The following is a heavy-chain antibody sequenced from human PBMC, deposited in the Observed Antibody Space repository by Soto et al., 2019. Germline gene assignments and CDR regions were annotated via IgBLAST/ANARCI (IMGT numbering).Heavy chain of an antibody. CDR1: GYTFTSYD. V-gene: IGHV1-8*01. CDR3: ARWPDGYYYYGMDV. J-gene: IGHJ6*02. Sequence: SVKVSCKASGYTFTSYDINWVRQATGQGLEWMGWMNPNSGNTGYAQKFQGRVTMTRNTSISTAYMELSSLRSEDTAVYYCARWPDGYYYYGMDVWGQGTTVTVSS. CDR2: MNPNSGNT.